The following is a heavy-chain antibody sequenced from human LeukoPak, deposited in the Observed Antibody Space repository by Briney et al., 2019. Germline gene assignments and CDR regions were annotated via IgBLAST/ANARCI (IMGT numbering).Heavy chain of an antibody. Sequence: GGSLRLSCAASGFTFSSYWMTWVRQAPGKGLEWVANIIQDGSDQYYVDSVKGRFTISRDNAKNSLYLQMNSLRAEDTAVYYCARDRTHARDYWGQGTLLTVSS. CDR2: IIQDGSDQ. CDR1: GFTFSSYW. J-gene: IGHJ4*02. CDR3: ARDRTHARDY. V-gene: IGHV3-7*04.